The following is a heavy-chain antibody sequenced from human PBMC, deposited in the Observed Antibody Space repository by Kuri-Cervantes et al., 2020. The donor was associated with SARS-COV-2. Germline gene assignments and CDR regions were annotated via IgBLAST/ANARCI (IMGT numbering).Heavy chain of an antibody. CDR1: GFIFSSHS. D-gene: IGHD5-24*01. CDR3: VRGWMAGPFDL. V-gene: IGHV3-20*04. J-gene: IGHJ4*02. Sequence: GGSLRLSCAASGFIFSSHSMNWVRQAPGKGLEWVSGIMWSGGNIDYADSVKGRLTVSRDNARKSLYLQMNSLRAEDTALYYCVRGWMAGPFDLWGQGTLVTVSS. CDR2: IMWSGGNI.